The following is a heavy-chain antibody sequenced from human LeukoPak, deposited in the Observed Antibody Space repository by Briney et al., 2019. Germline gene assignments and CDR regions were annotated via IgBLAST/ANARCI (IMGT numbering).Heavy chain of an antibody. J-gene: IGHJ5*02. D-gene: IGHD3-10*01. CDR2: INHSGST. V-gene: IGHV4-34*01. Sequence: PSETLSLTCAVYGGSFSGYYWSWIRQPPGKGLEWIGEINHSGSTNYNPSLKSRVTISVDTSKNQFSLKLSSVTAADTAVYYCARRHGEYYYGPGSYPYNWFDPWGQGTLVTVSS. CDR1: GGSFSGYY. CDR3: ARRHGEYYYGPGSYPYNWFDP.